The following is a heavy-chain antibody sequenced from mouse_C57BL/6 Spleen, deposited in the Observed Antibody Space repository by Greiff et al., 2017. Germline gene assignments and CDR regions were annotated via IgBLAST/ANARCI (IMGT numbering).Heavy chain of an antibody. J-gene: IGHJ3*01. CDR2: IDPETGGT. CDR1: GYTFTDYE. Sequence: QVQLQQSGAELVRPGASVTLSCKASGYTFTDYEMHWVKQTPVHGLEWIGAIDPETGGTAYNQKFTGKAILTADKSSSTAYMELRSLTSEDSAVYYCTRGGSDYGSRCAYWGQGTLVTVSA. CDR3: TRGGSDYGSRCAY. V-gene: IGHV1-15*01. D-gene: IGHD1-1*01.